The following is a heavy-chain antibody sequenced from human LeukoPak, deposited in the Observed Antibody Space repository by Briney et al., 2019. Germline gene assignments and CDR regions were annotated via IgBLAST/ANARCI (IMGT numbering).Heavy chain of an antibody. CDR1: GYTFTGYY. CDR2: INPNSDGT. J-gene: IGHJ4*02. V-gene: IGHV1-2*02. Sequence: ASVKVSCKASGYTFTGYYMHWVRQAPGQGLEWMGWINPNSDGTYYAQKFQGRVTMTSDTSISTAYMELSRLRSDNTAVYYCARDLYGGTSATFDYWGQGTLVTVSS. D-gene: IGHD4-23*01. CDR3: ARDLYGGTSATFDY.